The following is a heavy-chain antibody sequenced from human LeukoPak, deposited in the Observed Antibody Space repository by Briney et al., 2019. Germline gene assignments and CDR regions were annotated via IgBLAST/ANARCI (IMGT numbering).Heavy chain of an antibody. D-gene: IGHD4-17*01. Sequence: PGGSLRLSCAASGFTSSSYGMDWVRQAPGKGLEWVAFIRYDGNNKDYADSVKGRFTISRDNSKNTLYLQMNSLRVEDTAVYYCAKGYGDLVAFDIWGQGTMVTVSS. V-gene: IGHV3-30*02. CDR2: IRYDGNNK. J-gene: IGHJ3*02. CDR1: GFTSSSYG. CDR3: AKGYGDLVAFDI.